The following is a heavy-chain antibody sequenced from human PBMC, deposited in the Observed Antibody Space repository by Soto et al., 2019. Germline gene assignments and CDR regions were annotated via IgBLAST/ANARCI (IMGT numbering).Heavy chain of an antibody. J-gene: IGHJ3*01. CDR1: GFTFSDYA. CDR3: AKDADDDKYGVFDL. V-gene: IGHV3-23*01. Sequence: EVQLLESGGGLAQPGGSPRLSCAASGFTFSDYAMTWVRQAPGKGLEWVAGVSGSGARTYYADSVRGRFTVSRDNSESALFLQVNSLRPEDTAVYFCAKDADDDKYGVFDLWGQGTMVTVSS. D-gene: IGHD1-1*01. CDR2: VSGSGART.